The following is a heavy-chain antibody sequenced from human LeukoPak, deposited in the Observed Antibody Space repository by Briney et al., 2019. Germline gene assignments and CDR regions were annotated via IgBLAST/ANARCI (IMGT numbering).Heavy chain of an antibody. D-gene: IGHD4-17*01. J-gene: IGHJ4*02. Sequence: SQTLSLTCTVSGDSFSSGFHYWSWIRQHPGEGLEWIGYIYYSGSTYYNPSLKSRVTISADTSANQFSLKLSSVTAADTAMYYCARVVFDYAFDYWGQGILVTVSS. CDR3: ARVVFDYAFDY. CDR2: IYYSGST. V-gene: IGHV4-31*03. CDR1: GDSFSSGFHY.